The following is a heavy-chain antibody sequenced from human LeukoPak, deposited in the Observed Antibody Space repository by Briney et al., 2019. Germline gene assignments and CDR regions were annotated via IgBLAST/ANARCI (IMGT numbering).Heavy chain of an antibody. CDR2: IYYGVRT. V-gene: IGHV4-39*01. CDR1: GDSITSTSYY. Sequence: SETLSLTCTVAGDSITSTSYYWGWIRQPPGKGLEWIGSIYYGVRTFYNPSLKSRVTISADTSKNQFSLNLNSVTAADTAVYYCARQASPNLRYCTGPNCYIDYWGQGTLVTVSS. D-gene: IGHD2-8*02. CDR3: ARQASPNLRYCTGPNCYIDY. J-gene: IGHJ4*02.